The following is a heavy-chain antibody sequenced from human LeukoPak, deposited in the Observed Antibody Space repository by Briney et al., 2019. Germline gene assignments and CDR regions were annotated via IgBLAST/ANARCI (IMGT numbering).Heavy chain of an antibody. J-gene: IGHJ4*02. V-gene: IGHV3-11*01. CDR2: ISSGSVT. D-gene: IGHD1-26*01. CDR1: GFTFSDHY. Sequence: GGSLRLSCAASGFTFSDHYMSWIRQAPGKGLEWVSFISSGSVTFYADSVKGRFTLSRVNGRNSLYLQMNSLRVEDTAVYYCARWAGDGSGSLDYWGQGSLVTVSS. CDR3: ARWAGDGSGSLDY.